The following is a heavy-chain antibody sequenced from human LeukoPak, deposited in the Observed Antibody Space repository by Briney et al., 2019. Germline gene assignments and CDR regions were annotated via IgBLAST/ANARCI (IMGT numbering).Heavy chain of an antibody. CDR3: ARVLIAAEAYDAFDL. V-gene: IGHV3-30*04. J-gene: IGHJ3*01. CDR1: GFNFRSYV. CDR2: ISHDGNKK. D-gene: IGHD6-13*01. Sequence: HTGRSLRLSCEASGFNFRSYVMHWVRQAPGKGLEWVAVISHDGNKKEYADSVKGRFTISRDNSGKTLHLHMNSLRSEDTAVVYCARVLIAAEAYDAFDLWGQGTMVTVSS.